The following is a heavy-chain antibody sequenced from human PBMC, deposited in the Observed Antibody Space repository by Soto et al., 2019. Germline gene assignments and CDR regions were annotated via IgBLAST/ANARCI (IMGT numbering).Heavy chain of an antibody. V-gene: IGHV1-69*02. D-gene: IGHD4-17*01. CDR2: IIPILGIA. J-gene: IGHJ3*02. CDR1: GGTFSSYT. CDR3: ASQHDYGDNGAFDI. Sequence: QVQLVQSGAEVKKPGSSVKVSCKASGGTFSSYTISWVRQAPGQGLEWMGRIIPILGIANYAQKFQGRVTITADKSTSTAYKDLSSLRSEDTAVYYCASQHDYGDNGAFDIWVQGTMVTVSS.